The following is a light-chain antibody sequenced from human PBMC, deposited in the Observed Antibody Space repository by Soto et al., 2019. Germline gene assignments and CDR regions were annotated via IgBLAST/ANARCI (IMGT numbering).Light chain of an antibody. V-gene: IGKV3D-20*02. J-gene: IGKJ5*01. CDR3: QQRSSWPRIT. CDR2: GAS. Sequence: EIVLTQSPGTLSLSPGERATLSCRASQSVSNNYLAWYQQKPGQAPRLLIYGASNRATGIPDRFSGSGSGTDFTLTISRLEPEDFAVYYCQQRSSWPRITFGQGTRLEIK. CDR1: QSVSNNY.